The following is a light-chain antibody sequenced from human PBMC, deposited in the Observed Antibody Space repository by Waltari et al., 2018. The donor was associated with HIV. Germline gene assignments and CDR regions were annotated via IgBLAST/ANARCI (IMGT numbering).Light chain of an antibody. Sequence: EMVLTQSPATLSLSPGERAILSCRASETVAADYLAWYAQKLGQPPRLVISAASYRASGISARFSGSGSGRDFTLIIDRVEAEDFAVYYCQQYKNWPPITFGQGTRLEIK. J-gene: IGKJ5*01. V-gene: IGKV3-11*02. CDR1: ETVAADY. CDR2: AAS. CDR3: QQYKNWPPIT.